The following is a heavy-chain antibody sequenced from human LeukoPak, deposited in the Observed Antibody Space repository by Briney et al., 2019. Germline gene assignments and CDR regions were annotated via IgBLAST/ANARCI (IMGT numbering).Heavy chain of an antibody. CDR3: ARDLYDYVWGSYRSIDY. CDR1: GFTFSSYA. Sequence: GGSLRLSCAASGFTFSSYAMHWVRQAPGKGLEYVSAISSNGGSTYYANSVKGRFTISRGNSKNTLYLQMGSLRAEDMAVYYCARDLYDYVWGSYRSIDYWGQGTLVTVSS. V-gene: IGHV3-64*01. D-gene: IGHD3-16*02. J-gene: IGHJ4*02. CDR2: ISSNGGST.